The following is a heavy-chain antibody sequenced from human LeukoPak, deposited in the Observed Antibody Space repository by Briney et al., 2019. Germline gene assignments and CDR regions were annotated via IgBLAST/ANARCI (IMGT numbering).Heavy chain of an antibody. Sequence: SGGALRLFCGTSGVTTRNNYMSGGRQGPGEGPEWVSIIYSSGSAYYVDSVKGRFPISRDTSKNMVFLQMNSLRAEDTAVYYCASSGSYSDFDYWGQGTLVTVSS. V-gene: IGHV3-53*01. D-gene: IGHD3-22*01. CDR1: GVTTRNNY. CDR3: ASSGSYSDFDY. J-gene: IGHJ4*02. CDR2: IYSSGSA.